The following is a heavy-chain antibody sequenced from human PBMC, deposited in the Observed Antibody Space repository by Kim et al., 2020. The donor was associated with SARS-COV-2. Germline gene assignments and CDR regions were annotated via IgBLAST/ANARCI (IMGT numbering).Heavy chain of an antibody. Sequence: SETLSLTCTVSGGSISSYYWSWIRQPPGKGLEWIGYIYYSGSTNYNPSLKSRVTISVDTSKNQFSLKLSSVTAADTAVYYCASGDRYCSSTSCYFWFDPWGQGTLVTVSS. CDR2: IYYSGST. D-gene: IGHD2-2*01. CDR1: GGSISSYY. V-gene: IGHV4-59*01. CDR3: ASGDRYCSSTSCYFWFDP. J-gene: IGHJ5*02.